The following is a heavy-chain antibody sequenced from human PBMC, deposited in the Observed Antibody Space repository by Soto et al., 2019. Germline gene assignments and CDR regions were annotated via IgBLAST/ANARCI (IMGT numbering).Heavy chain of an antibody. CDR2: ISSSSSTI. V-gene: IGHV3-48*02. CDR1: GFTFSSYS. D-gene: IGHD3-22*01. Sequence: GGSLRLSCAASGFTFSSYSMNWVRQAPGKGLEWVSYISSSSSTIYYADSVKGRFTISRDNAKNSLYLQMNSLRDEDTAVYYCASTSIVVVTYDAFDIWGQGTMVTVSS. CDR3: ASTSIVVVTYDAFDI. J-gene: IGHJ3*02.